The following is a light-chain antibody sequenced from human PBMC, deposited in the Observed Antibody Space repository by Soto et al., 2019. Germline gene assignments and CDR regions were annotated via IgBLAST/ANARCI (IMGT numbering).Light chain of an antibody. CDR2: GAT. J-gene: IGKJ4*01. Sequence: EIVMTQSPATLSVSPGERATLSCRASQTVRDNLGVYQQKPGQPPRLLIYGATTRATGIPARFSGSGSGTEFTLTISSLQSEDFAVYYCQQYNNWPLTFGGGTKVDIK. CDR3: QQYNNWPLT. V-gene: IGKV3D-15*01. CDR1: QTVRDN.